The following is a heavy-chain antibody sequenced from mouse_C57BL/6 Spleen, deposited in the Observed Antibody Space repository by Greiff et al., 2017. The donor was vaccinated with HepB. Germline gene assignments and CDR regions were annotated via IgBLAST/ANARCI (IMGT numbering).Heavy chain of an antibody. CDR2: ISSGNSTI. J-gene: IGHJ2*01. V-gene: IGHV5-17*01. CDR3: ARPVDYDVEFDY. Sequence: EVHLVESGGGLVKPGGSLKLSCAASGFTFSDYGMHWVRQAPEKGLEWVAYISSGNSTIYYADTVKGRFTISRDNAKNTLFLQMTRLRSEDTAMYYCARPVDYDVEFDYWGQGTTLTVSS. CDR1: GFTFSDYG. D-gene: IGHD2-4*01.